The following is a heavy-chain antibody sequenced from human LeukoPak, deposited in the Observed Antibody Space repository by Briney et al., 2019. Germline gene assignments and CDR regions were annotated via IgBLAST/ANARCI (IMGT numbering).Heavy chain of an antibody. Sequence: SETLSLTCTVSGGSISSYYWSWIRQPAGKGLEWIGRIYTSGSTNYNPSLKSRVTISVDSSKNQFSLNLSSVTAADTAVYYCARFHISTGSFDFWGQGTLVTVSS. V-gene: IGHV4-4*07. CDR3: ARFHISTGSFDF. CDR1: GGSISSYY. D-gene: IGHD3-9*01. CDR2: IYTSGST. J-gene: IGHJ4*02.